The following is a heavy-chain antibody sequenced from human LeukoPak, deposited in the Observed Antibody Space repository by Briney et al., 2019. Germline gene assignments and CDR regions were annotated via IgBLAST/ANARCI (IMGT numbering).Heavy chain of an antibody. Sequence: TVKVSCKASGGTFSSYAISWVRQAPGQGLEWMGGIIPIFGTANYAQKFQGRVTITADESTGTAYMELSSLRSEDTAVYYCAHALNGYGGQNYYYYYMDVWGKGTTVTVSS. CDR3: AHALNGYGGQNYYYYYMDV. D-gene: IGHD4-23*01. CDR1: GGTFSSYA. J-gene: IGHJ6*03. CDR2: IIPIFGTA. V-gene: IGHV1-69*13.